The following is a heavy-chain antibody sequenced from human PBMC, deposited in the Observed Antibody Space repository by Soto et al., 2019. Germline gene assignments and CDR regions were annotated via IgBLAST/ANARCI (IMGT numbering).Heavy chain of an antibody. D-gene: IGHD6-6*01. CDR1: GYTFTGYD. V-gene: IGHV1-2*02. CDR2: INPNRGGT. Sequence: ASVKVSCKASGYTFTGYDMPWVRQAPGQGLEWMGWINPNRGGTNYAQKFQGRVTMTRDTSISTAYMELSRLRSDDTAVYYCATMYSSSSEFSSWGQGTLVTVSS. J-gene: IGHJ4*02. CDR3: ATMYSSSSEFSS.